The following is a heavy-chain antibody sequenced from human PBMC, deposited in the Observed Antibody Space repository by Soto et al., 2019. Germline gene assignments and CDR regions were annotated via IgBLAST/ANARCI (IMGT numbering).Heavy chain of an antibody. CDR1: GFTFSSYA. J-gene: IGHJ4*02. V-gene: IGHV3-23*01. CDR3: AKGVKVDWCYLDY. Sequence: EVQLLESGGGLVQPGESLRLSCAASGFTFSSYAMTWVRQAPGKGLVWVSAISNSGGRTYYADSVKGRFTISRDNSKTTLDLQMNILVAGDTAGCYCAKGVKVDWCYLDYCGQGTLVTVSS. D-gene: IGHD2-8*02. CDR2: ISNSGGRT.